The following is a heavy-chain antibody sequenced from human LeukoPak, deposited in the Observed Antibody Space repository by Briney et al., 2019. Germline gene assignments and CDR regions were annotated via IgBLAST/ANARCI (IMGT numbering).Heavy chain of an antibody. CDR3: AREGRYRYGYNEYHLYMDI. J-gene: IGHJ6*03. D-gene: IGHD5-18*01. Sequence: SETLSLTCTVSDGSIRSYYWSWIRQPPGKGLEWIGYIYYSGITKYNPSLRGRVTISVDTPKNQFSLRLSSVTAAETAVYYCAREGRYRYGYNEYHLYMDIWGKGTTVTVSS. CDR1: DGSIRSYY. V-gene: IGHV4-59*12. CDR2: IYYSGIT.